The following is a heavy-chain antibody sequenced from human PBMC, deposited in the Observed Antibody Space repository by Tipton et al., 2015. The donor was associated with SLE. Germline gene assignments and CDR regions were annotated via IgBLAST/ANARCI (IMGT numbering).Heavy chain of an antibody. CDR2: IYTSGST. Sequence: TLSLTCTVSGGSISSGSYYWSWIRQPAGKGLEWIGRIYTSGSTNYNPSLKSRVTISVDTPKNHFSLKLSSVTAADTAVYYCARGHDSSGYYDYWGQGTLVTVSS. CDR1: GGSISSGSYY. J-gene: IGHJ4*02. CDR3: ARGHDSSGYYDY. D-gene: IGHD3-22*01. V-gene: IGHV4-61*02.